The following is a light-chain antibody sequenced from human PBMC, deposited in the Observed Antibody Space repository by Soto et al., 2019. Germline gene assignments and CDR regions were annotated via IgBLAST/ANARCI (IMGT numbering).Light chain of an antibody. CDR3: SSYAGSNNYVV. J-gene: IGLJ2*01. CDR2: EVS. Sequence: QSVLTQPPSASGSPGQSVTISCTGTSSDVGACNYVSWFQQHPGKAPKLMIYEVSKRPSGVPDRFSGSKSGNTASLTVSGLQAEDEADYYCSSYAGSNNYVVFGGGTKLTVL. CDR1: SSDVGACNY. V-gene: IGLV2-8*01.